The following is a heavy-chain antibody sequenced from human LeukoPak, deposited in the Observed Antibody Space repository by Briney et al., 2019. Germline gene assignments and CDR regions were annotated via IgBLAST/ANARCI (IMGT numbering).Heavy chain of an antibody. CDR2: ISYDGSNK. Sequence: PGGSLRLSCAASGFTFSSYGMPWVRQAPGKGLEWVAVISYDGSNKYYADSVKGRFTISRDSSKNTLYLQMNSLRAEDTAVYYCARDSVGATRFDPRGQGTLVTVSS. D-gene: IGHD1-26*01. V-gene: IGHV3-30*03. CDR3: ARDSVGATRFDP. CDR1: GFTFSSYG. J-gene: IGHJ5*02.